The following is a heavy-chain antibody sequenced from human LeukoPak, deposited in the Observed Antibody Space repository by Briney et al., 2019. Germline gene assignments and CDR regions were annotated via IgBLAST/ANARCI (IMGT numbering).Heavy chain of an antibody. Sequence: GGSLRLSCGASVFTFRSYCMSWVPEAPGRGREGVANIKQDGSEKYYVDAVKGRFTISRDNAKNSLYLQMNSLRAEDTAVYYCARDRITVAGGFDYWGQGTLVPVSS. J-gene: IGHJ4*02. CDR1: VFTFRSYC. V-gene: IGHV3-7*01. CDR2: IKQDGSEK. CDR3: ARDRITVAGGFDY. D-gene: IGHD6-19*01.